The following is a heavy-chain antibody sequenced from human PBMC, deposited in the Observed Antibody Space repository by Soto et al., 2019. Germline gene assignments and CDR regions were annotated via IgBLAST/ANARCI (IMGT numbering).Heavy chain of an antibody. CDR1: RFTFSSYA. Sequence: QVQLVESGGGVVQPGRSLRLSCAASRFTFSSYAMHWVRQAPGKGLEWVAVISYDGTKKYYADSVKGRFTISRDNSKNTLYLQMNSLRAEDTAVYYCARERWRAFDIWGQGTMVTVSS. CDR2: ISYDGTKK. CDR3: ARERWRAFDI. V-gene: IGHV3-30-3*01. J-gene: IGHJ3*02. D-gene: IGHD2-15*01.